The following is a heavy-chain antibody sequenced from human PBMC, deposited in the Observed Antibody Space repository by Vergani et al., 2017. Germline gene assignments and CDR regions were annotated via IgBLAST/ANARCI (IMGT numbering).Heavy chain of an antibody. D-gene: IGHD2-21*01. CDR3: AKARDPNCKGGNCYSYYYGLDL. J-gene: IGHJ6*02. CDR1: GFTFSNYW. Sequence: EVQLLESGGNLIQPGGSLRLSCTASGFTFSNYWMQWVRQAPGKGLMWVSRINSDGDSTSYADSVKGRFTISRDNAKNTLYLQMNSLRVEDTAIYYCAKARDPNCKGGNCYSYYYGLDLWGQGTTVTVSS. CDR2: INSDGDST. V-gene: IGHV3-74*01.